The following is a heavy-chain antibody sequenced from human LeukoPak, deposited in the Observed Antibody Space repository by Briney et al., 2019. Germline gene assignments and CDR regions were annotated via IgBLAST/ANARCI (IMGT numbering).Heavy chain of an antibody. V-gene: IGHV3-7*01. Sequence: GGSLRLSCAASGFTFSSYWMSWVRQAPGKGLEWVANIKQDGSEKYYVDSVKGRFTISRDNAKNSLYLQMNSLRAEDTAVYYCASLGEFVVVPAAIGAEYFQHWGQGTLVTVSS. CDR3: ASLGEFVVVPAAIGAEYFQH. CDR1: GFTFSSYW. J-gene: IGHJ1*01. D-gene: IGHD2-2*01. CDR2: IKQDGSEK.